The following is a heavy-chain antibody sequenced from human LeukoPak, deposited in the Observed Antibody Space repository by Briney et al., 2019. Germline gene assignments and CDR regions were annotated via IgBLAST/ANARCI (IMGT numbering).Heavy chain of an antibody. CDR1: GLTFSTYA. CDR2: ISDSGSRT. J-gene: IGHJ4*02. CDR3: AKVRGSGSFPPYYFDS. V-gene: IGHV3-23*01. D-gene: IGHD3-10*01. Sequence: PGGSLRLSCAASGLTFSTYAMSWVRQAPGKGLEWVSSISDSGSRTYYTDSVKGRFTVSRDNSKSTLYVQMNSLRAEDTAVYYCAKVRGSGSFPPYYFDSWGQGTLVTVSS.